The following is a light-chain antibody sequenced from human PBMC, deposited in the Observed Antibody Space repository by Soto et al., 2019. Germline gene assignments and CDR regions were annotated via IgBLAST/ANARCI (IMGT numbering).Light chain of an antibody. J-gene: IGLJ7*01. CDR2: EVS. CDR1: SSDIGAYNY. Sequence: QSALTQPVSVSGSPRQSITISCTGTSSDIGAYNYVSWYQQYPGKAPKLMIYEVSNRPSGVSNRFSGSKSGNTASLTISGLQAEDEADYYCSSYTTTSRIFGGGTQLTVL. CDR3: SSYTTTSRI. V-gene: IGLV2-14*01.